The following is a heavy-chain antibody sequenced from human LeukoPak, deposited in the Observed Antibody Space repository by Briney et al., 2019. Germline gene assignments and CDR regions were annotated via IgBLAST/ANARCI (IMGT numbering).Heavy chain of an antibody. CDR1: GYTFTSYD. CDR3: ARGHYYDSSGYRGMDV. D-gene: IGHD3-22*01. J-gene: IGHJ6*02. V-gene: IGHV1-8*01. Sequence: ASVKVSCKASGYTFTSYDINWVRQATGQGLEWMGWMNPNSGNTGYAQKLQGRVTMTRNTSISTAYMELSSLRSEDTAVYYCARGHYYDSSGYRGMDVWGQGTTVTVSS. CDR2: MNPNSGNT.